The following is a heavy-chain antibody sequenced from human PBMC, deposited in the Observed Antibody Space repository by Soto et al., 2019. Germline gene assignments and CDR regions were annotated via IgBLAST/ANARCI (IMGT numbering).Heavy chain of an antibody. CDR3: ARAYYFGSGTSYTLYY. J-gene: IGHJ4*02. V-gene: IGHV3-30*03. D-gene: IGHD3-10*01. CDR1: GFAFSNYG. CDR2: ISDDGVSK. Sequence: SGFAFSNYGIHWVRQAPGKGLEWVADISDDGVSKYYADSVQGRFTISRDNSESAVFLQMNSLRPDDTALYFCARAYYFGSGTSYTLYYWGQGTQVTVSS.